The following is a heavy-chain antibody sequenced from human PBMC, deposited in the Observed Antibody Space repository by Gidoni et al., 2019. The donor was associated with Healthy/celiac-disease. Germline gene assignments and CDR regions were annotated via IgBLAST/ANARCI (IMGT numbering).Heavy chain of an antibody. J-gene: IGHJ6*02. D-gene: IGHD2-15*01. Sequence: QVQLVQSGAVVKKPGASVKVSRKASGSTFSNYAISLVRQAPGQGLEWMGGIIPIFGTANYAQKYQGRVTIAAGKSTSTAYMELSSLKSEDTAVYYCARASYCSGGSCYSPNYYYYGMDVWGQGTTVTVSS. V-gene: IGHV1-69*06. CDR2: IIPIFGTA. CDR3: ARASYCSGGSCYSPNYYYYGMDV. CDR1: GSTFSNYA.